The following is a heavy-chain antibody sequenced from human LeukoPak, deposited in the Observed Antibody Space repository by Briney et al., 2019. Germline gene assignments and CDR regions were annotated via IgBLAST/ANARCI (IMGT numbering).Heavy chain of an antibody. CDR3: ARDEGDGLGVATYVDAFDI. CDR1: GFTFSSYS. Sequence: GGSLRLSCAASGFTFSSYSMNWVRQAPGKGLEWVSSISSSSSYIYYADSVKGRFTISRDNAKNSLYLQMNSLRAEDTAVYYCARDEGDGLGVATYVDAFDIWGQGTMVTVSS. CDR2: ISSSSSYI. J-gene: IGHJ3*02. D-gene: IGHD5-12*01. V-gene: IGHV3-21*01.